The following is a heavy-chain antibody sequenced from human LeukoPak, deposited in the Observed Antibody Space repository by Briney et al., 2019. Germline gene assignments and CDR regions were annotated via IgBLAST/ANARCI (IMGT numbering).Heavy chain of an antibody. Sequence: GGSLRLSCAASGFTFSDYYMTWIRQAPGKGLEWISYISNSGSTIYYADSVKGRFTISRGNAKNSLYLQMNSLRAEDTAVYYCARGTYYYDSSGYYYIDYWGQGTLVTVSS. CDR1: GFTFSDYY. V-gene: IGHV3-11*01. J-gene: IGHJ4*02. CDR3: ARGTYYYDSSGYYYIDY. CDR2: ISNSGSTI. D-gene: IGHD3-22*01.